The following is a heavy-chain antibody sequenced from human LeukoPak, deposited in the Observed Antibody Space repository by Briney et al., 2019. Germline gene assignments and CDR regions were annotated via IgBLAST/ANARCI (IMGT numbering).Heavy chain of an antibody. CDR2: IYYSGST. V-gene: IGHV4-30-4*08. D-gene: IGHD4-17*01. Sequence: SQTLPLTCTVSGGSIRSVDYYWSWIRHPPGNGLEWIGYIYYSGSTYYNPSLKSRVTISVDTSKNQFSLKLSSVTAADTAVYYCARVNLHDYGAHFDYWGQGTLVTVSS. CDR3: ARVNLHDYGAHFDY. J-gene: IGHJ4*02. CDR1: GGSIRSVDYY.